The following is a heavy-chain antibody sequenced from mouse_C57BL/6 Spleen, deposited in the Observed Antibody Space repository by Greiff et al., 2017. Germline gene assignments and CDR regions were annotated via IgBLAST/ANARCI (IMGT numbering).Heavy chain of an antibody. CDR3: ARLVITTVVAGGGNFDY. V-gene: IGHV1-19*01. CDR1: GYTFTDYY. Sequence: EVQLQQSGPVLVKPGASVKMSCKASGYTFTDYYMNWVKQSHGKSLGWIGVINPYNGGTNYNQKFKGKATLTVDKSSSTAYMELNSLTSEDSAVYYCARLVITTVVAGGGNFDYWGQGTTLTVSS. CDR2: INPYNGGT. D-gene: IGHD1-1*01. J-gene: IGHJ2*01.